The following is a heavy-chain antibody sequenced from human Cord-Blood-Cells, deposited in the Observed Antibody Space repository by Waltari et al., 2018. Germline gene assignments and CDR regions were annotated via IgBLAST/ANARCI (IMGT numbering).Heavy chain of an antibody. J-gene: IGHJ6*02. V-gene: IGHV4-38-2*02. Sequence: QVQLQESGPGLVKPSETRSLTCAVSGYSLSRGYYWGWIRQPPGKGREWIGSIYHSGSTYYNPSLKSRVTISVDTSKNQFSLKLSSVTAADTAVYYCAREIIAAAGTYYGMDVWGQGTTVTVSS. D-gene: IGHD6-13*01. CDR3: AREIIAAAGTYYGMDV. CDR2: IYHSGST. CDR1: GYSLSRGYY.